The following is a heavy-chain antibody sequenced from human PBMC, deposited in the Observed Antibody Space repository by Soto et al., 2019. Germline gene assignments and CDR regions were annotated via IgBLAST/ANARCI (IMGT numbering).Heavy chain of an antibody. V-gene: IGHV4-59*01. D-gene: IGHD4-17*01. CDR2: IYYSGST. CDR3: ARYNDYGDAFDI. J-gene: IGHJ3*02. Sequence: SETLSLTCPVSGGSISSYYLSWIRQPPGKGLEWIGYIYYSGSTNYNPSLKSRVTISVDTSKNQFSLKLSSVTAADTAVYYCARYNDYGDAFDIWGQGTMVTVSS. CDR1: GGSISSYY.